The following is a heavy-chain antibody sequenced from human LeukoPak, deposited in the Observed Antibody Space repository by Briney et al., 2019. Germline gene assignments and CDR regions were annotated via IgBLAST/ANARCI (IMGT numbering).Heavy chain of an antibody. V-gene: IGHV3-30-3*01. D-gene: IGHD6-19*01. CDR1: GFTFSSYA. J-gene: IGHJ2*01. CDR2: ISYDGSNK. CDR3: VRPPYSSGSFDL. Sequence: GGSLRLSCAASGFTFSSYAMHWVRQAPGKGLEWVAVISYDGSNKYYADSAKGRFTISRDNSKNTLYLQMNSLRAEDTAVYYCVRPPYSSGSFDLWGRGTLVTVSS.